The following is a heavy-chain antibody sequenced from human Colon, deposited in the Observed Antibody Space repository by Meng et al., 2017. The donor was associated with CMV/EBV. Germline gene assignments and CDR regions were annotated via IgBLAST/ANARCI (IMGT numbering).Heavy chain of an antibody. Sequence: GESLKISCADSGFTFNKYAIHWVRRAPGKGLEWVALVSHDGVTKQYADSVQGRLTISRDNSQNTVVLQMDSLRGEDTAVYYCAAEYRLLNTPYFEYWGQGTVVTVSS. J-gene: IGHJ4*02. CDR3: AAEYRLLNTPYFEY. CDR1: GFTFNKYA. V-gene: IGHV3-30-3*01. D-gene: IGHD2/OR15-2a*01. CDR2: VSHDGVTK.